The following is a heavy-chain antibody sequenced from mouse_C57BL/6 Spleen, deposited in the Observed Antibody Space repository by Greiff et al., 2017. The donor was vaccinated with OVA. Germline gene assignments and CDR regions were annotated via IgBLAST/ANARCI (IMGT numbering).Heavy chain of an antibody. D-gene: IGHD1-1*01. Sequence: VQLKESGPELVKPGDSVKISCKASGYSFTGYFMNWVMQSHGKSLEWIGRINPYNGDTFYNQKFKGKATLTVDKSSSTAHMELRSLTSEDSAVYYCAKGGGYNTTGYFDVWGTGTTVTVSA. V-gene: IGHV1-20*01. J-gene: IGHJ1*03. CDR1: GYSFTGYF. CDR3: AKGGGYNTTGYFDV. CDR2: INPYNGDT.